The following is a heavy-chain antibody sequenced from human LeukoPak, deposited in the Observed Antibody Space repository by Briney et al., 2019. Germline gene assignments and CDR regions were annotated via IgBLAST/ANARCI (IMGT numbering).Heavy chain of an antibody. D-gene: IGHD3-16*02. CDR1: GGSISSSSYY. Sequence: SETLSLTCTVSGGSISSSSYYWGWIRQPPGKGLEWIGSIYYSGSTNHNPSLKSRVTISVDTSKNQFSLKLSSVTAADTAVYYCARAGGYDYLWGSYRPVLVDYWGQGTLVTVSS. J-gene: IGHJ4*02. CDR3: ARAGGYDYLWGSYRPVLVDY. CDR2: IYYSGST. V-gene: IGHV4-39*07.